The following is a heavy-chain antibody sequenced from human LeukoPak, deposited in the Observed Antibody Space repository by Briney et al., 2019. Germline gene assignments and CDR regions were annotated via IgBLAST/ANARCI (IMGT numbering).Heavy chain of an antibody. Sequence: QPGGSLRLSCAASGFSLSDYWMSWVRQAPGKGLEWVANINHGGSETYYVDSVTGRFTVSRDNDENAVFLQMNNLGDDDTAVYYCVRWARSFELWGQGALVIVSS. CDR3: VRWARSFEL. V-gene: IGHV3-7*01. CDR2: INHGGSET. J-gene: IGHJ4*02. CDR1: GFSLSDYW. D-gene: IGHD3-10*01.